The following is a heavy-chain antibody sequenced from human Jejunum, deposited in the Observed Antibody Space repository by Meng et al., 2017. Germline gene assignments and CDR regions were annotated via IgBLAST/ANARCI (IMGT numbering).Heavy chain of an antibody. J-gene: IGHJ4*02. V-gene: IGHV4-34*01. D-gene: IGHD1-26*01. Sequence: SETLSLSCAVYGGSFSGYSWTWIRQSPGQGLEWIGEINHSGDTHYNPSLKSRVTISVDTTKNQFSLKLSSVTAADTAVYYCVGGEVGARLRYWGQGNLVNVAA. CDR2: INHSGDT. CDR3: VGGEVGARLRY. CDR1: GGSFSGYS.